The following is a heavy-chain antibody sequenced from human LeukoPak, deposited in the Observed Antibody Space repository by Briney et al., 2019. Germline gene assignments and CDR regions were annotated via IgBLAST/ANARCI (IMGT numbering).Heavy chain of an antibody. D-gene: IGHD3-16*02. V-gene: IGHV3-53*01. Sequence: PGGSLRLSCAASGFTVSSNYMSWVRQAPGKGLEWVSVIYSGGSTYYADSVKGRFTISRDNSKNTLYLQMNSLRAEDTAVYYCASGVFTGWGSYRRDYWGQGTLVTVSS. J-gene: IGHJ4*02. CDR1: GFTVSSNY. CDR3: ASGVFTGWGSYRRDY. CDR2: IYSGGST.